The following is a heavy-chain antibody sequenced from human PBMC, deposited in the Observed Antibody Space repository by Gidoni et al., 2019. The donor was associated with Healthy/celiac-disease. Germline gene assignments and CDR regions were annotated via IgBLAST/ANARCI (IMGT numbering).Heavy chain of an antibody. Sequence: QVQLQESGPGLVKPSDTLSLTCAVSGYSISSSNWWGWIRQPPGKGLEWIGYIYYSGSTYCNPSLKSRVTMSVDTSKNQFSLKLSSVTAVDTAVYYCARGPRGHSSGWSNWFDPWGQGTLVTVSS. CDR3: ARGPRGHSSGWSNWFDP. J-gene: IGHJ5*02. V-gene: IGHV4-28*03. D-gene: IGHD6-19*01. CDR2: IYYSGST. CDR1: GYSISSSNW.